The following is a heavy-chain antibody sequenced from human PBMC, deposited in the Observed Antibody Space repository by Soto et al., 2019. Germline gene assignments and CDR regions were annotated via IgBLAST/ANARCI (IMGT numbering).Heavy chain of an antibody. V-gene: IGHV4-59*08. Sequence: QVLLQVSGPGLVKPSETLSLTCTVSGGSITTYYWSWIRQSPGKGLEWLGCIYNTYTNYKPSLASRLTMSLDTSKKQVSLKLSSMTAADTAVYYCARHINFGPVPHLGCWGQGTLVTVSS. CDR1: GGSITTYY. CDR3: ARHINFGPVPHLGC. CDR2: IYNTYT. J-gene: IGHJ4*02. D-gene: IGHD3-3*01.